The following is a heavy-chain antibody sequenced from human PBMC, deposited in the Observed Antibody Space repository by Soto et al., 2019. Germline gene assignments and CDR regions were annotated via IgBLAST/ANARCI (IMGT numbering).Heavy chain of an antibody. J-gene: IGHJ4*02. CDR2: INPGGGIT. D-gene: IGHD6-19*01. CDR1: GYTFTSYY. Sequence: QVQLEQSGAEVKNPGASVKVSCKASGYTFTSYYMHWVRQAPGQGLEWMGVINPGGGITSYAENLHGRVTMTRDTSTSTAYMELSSLGSEDTAIYYCARGLAVAYSPALLWGQGTLLTVYS. CDR3: ARGLAVAYSPALL. V-gene: IGHV1-46*01.